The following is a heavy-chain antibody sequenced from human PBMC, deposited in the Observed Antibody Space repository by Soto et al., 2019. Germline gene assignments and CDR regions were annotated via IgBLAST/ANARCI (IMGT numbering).Heavy chain of an antibody. CDR3: TTDPVGATLPPIDY. V-gene: IGHV3-15*01. J-gene: IGHJ4*02. CDR2: IKSKTDGGTT. D-gene: IGHD1-26*01. Sequence: GGSLRLSCAASGFTFSNAWMSWVRQAPGKGLEWVGRIKSKTDGGTTDYAAPVKGRFTISRDDSKNTLYLQMNSLKTGDTAVYYCTTDPVGATLPPIDYWGQGTLVTVSS. CDR1: GFTFSNAW.